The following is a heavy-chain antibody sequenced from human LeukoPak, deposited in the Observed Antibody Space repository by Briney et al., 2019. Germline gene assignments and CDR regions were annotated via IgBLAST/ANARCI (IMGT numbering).Heavy chain of an antibody. J-gene: IGHJ2*01. CDR1: GGSISSYY. Sequence: KPSETLSLTRTVDGGSISSYYWSWIRQSPEKGLEWIGYIYYSGSTNYNPSLKSRVTISVDTSKNQFSLKLSSVTAADTAVYYCARSGKWGYFDLWGRGTLVTVSS. V-gene: IGHV4-59*08. CDR3: ARSGKWGYFDL. D-gene: IGHD3-10*01. CDR2: IYYSGST.